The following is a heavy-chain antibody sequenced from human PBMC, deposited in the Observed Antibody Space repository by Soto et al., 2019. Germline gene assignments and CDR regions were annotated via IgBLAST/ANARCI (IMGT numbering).Heavy chain of an antibody. CDR3: ARGRYCLTGRCFPNWFDS. CDR2: IYKSATT. J-gene: IGHJ5*01. D-gene: IGHD7-27*01. Sequence: SETLSITCSVSGDSISNLDYFWAWIRQPPGQALEYIGYIYKSATTYYNPSFESRVAISVDTSKSQFSLNVTSVTAADTAVYFCARGRYCLTGRCFPNWFDSWGQGALVTVSS. CDR1: GDSISNLDYF. V-gene: IGHV4-30-4*01.